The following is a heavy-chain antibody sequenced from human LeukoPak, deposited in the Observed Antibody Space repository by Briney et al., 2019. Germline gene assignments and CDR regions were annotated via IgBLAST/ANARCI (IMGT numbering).Heavy chain of an antibody. CDR2: INPNSGGT. J-gene: IGHJ3*02. D-gene: IGHD2-8*01. CDR1: GYIFTSYG. V-gene: IGHV1-18*01. CDR3: ARVSCTNGVCYNNNAFDI. Sequence: GASVKVSCKASGYIFTSYGISWVRQAPGQGLEWMGWINPNSGGTNYAQKLQGRVTMTTDTSTSTAYMELRSLRSDDTAVYYCARVSCTNGVCYNNNAFDIWGQGTMVTVSS.